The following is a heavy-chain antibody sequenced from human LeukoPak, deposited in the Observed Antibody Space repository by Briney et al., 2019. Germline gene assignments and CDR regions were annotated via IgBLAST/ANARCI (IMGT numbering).Heavy chain of an antibody. CDR1: GGSISSYY. J-gene: IGHJ4*02. Sequence: PSGTLSLTCTVSGGSISSYYWSWIRQPPGKRLEWIGHIYNSGSTNYNPSLKSRVTISVDTSKNQFSLKLSSVTAADTAVYYCASRSSIWSGYQDTLYYFDSWGQGTLVTVSS. CDR2: IYNSGST. V-gene: IGHV4-59*01. CDR3: ASRSSIWSGYQDTLYYFDS. D-gene: IGHD3-3*01.